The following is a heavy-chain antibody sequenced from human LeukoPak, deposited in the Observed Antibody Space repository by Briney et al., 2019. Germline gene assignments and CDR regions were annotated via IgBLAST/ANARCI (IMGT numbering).Heavy chain of an antibody. CDR3: ARDQMELPDY. Sequence: ASVKVSCKASGGTFSSYAISWVRQAPGQGLEWMGWISAYNGNTNYAQKLQGRVTMTTHTSTSTTYMELRSLRSDDTAVYYCARDQMELPDYWGQGTLVTVSS. V-gene: IGHV1-18*01. D-gene: IGHD1-7*01. J-gene: IGHJ4*02. CDR2: ISAYNGNT. CDR1: GGTFSSYA.